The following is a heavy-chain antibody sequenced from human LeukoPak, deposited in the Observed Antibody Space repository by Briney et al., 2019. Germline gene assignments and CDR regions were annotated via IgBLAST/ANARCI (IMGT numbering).Heavy chain of an antibody. V-gene: IGHV3-21*01. Sequence: GGSLRLSCAASGFTFSSYSMNWVRQAPGKGLEWVSSISSSNSYIYYADSVKGRFTISRDNAKNSLYLQMNSLRAQDTAVYYCASDLLGAVTTFHAFDTWGQGTMVTVSS. CDR3: ASDLLGAVTTFHAFDT. CDR2: ISSSNSYI. D-gene: IGHD4-17*01. CDR1: GFTFSSYS. J-gene: IGHJ3*02.